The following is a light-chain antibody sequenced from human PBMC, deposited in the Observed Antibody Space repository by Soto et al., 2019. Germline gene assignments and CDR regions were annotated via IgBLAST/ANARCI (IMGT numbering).Light chain of an antibody. CDR2: DAS. CDR3: QHYYAWPE. J-gene: IGKJ1*01. CDR1: QSVSSN. Sequence: EIVMTQSPATLCVSPGERATLSCRASQSVSSNLAWYQQKPGQAPRLLIYDASTRATGIPARFSGSGSGTEFTLTIRSLQSEDFAVYYCQHYYAWPEFGQGTKVDIK. V-gene: IGKV3-15*01.